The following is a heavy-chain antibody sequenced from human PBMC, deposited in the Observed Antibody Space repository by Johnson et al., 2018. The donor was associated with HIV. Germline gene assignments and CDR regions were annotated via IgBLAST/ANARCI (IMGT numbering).Heavy chain of an antibody. CDR2: ISASGSST. CDR1: GFTFNTYA. Sequence: VQLVESGGGLAQPWGSLRLSCAASGFTFNTYAMTWVRQAPGQGLEWVSGISASGSSTYYADSVKGRFTISRDNSKNTLFLQMNYLRAEDTAVYYCARSSTVVTPHDIWGQGTMVTVSS. J-gene: IGHJ3*02. CDR3: ARSSTVVTPHDI. D-gene: IGHD4-23*01. V-gene: IGHV3-23*04.